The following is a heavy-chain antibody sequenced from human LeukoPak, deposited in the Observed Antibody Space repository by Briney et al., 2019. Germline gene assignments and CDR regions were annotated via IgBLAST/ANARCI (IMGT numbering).Heavy chain of an antibody. CDR3: ARRSVVPAAIPGWFAP. Sequence: SQTLSLTCTVSGGSISSGGYYWSWIRQHPGKGLEWIGYIYYSGSTYYNPSLKSRVTISVDTSKNQFSLKLSSVTAADTAVYYCARRSVVPAAIPGWFAPWGQGTLVTVSS. J-gene: IGHJ5*02. V-gene: IGHV4-31*03. D-gene: IGHD2-2*02. CDR1: GGSISSGGYY. CDR2: IYYSGST.